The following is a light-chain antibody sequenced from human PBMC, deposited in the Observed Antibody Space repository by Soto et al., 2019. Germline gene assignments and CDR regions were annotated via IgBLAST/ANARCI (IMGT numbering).Light chain of an antibody. V-gene: IGKV1-9*01. Sequence: DIQLTQSPSFLSASVGDRVTITCRASQGISSYLAWYQQKPGKAPKLLIYAASTLQSGVPSRFSGSGSGTEFTLTISSLQPEDVATYYCQKYNSAPLTWTFGQGTKVDIK. CDR1: QGISSY. CDR2: AAS. J-gene: IGKJ1*01. CDR3: QKYNSAPLTWT.